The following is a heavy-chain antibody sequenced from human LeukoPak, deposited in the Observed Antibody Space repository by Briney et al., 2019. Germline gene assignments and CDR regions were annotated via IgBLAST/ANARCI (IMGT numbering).Heavy chain of an antibody. J-gene: IGHJ4*02. D-gene: IGHD5-18*01. CDR2: IDNSGST. Sequence: SETLSLTCTVSGDSISSYYWTWIRQTPDQGLEWIGYIDNSGSTNFNPSLKSRVTISIDTSKNQFSLKLSSMTAADTAVYYCGRSRGYRNGGLDYWGQGTLVTVSS. CDR3: GRSRGYRNGGLDY. V-gene: IGHV4-59*01. CDR1: GDSISSYY.